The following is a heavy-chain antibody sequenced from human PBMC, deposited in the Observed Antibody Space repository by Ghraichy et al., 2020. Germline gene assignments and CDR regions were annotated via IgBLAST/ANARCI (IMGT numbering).Heavy chain of an antibody. J-gene: IGHJ6*02. D-gene: IGHD6-19*01. V-gene: IGHV1-69*05. CDR2: IIPIFGTA. Sequence: SVKVSCKASGGTFSSYAISWVRQAPGQGLEWMGGIIPIFGTANYAQKFQGRVTITTDESTSTAYMELSSLRSEDTAVYYCATPDLYSSGHNNYGMDVWGQGTTVTVSS. CDR1: GGTFSSYA. CDR3: ATPDLYSSGHNNYGMDV.